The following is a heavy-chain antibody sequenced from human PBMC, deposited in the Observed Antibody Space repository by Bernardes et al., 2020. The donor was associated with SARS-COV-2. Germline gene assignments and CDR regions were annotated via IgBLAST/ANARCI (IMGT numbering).Heavy chain of an antibody. CDR1: GFTFSSYG. Sequence: GRSLRLCCAASGFTFSSYGMHWVRRAPGKGLEWVAVISYDGSNKDYADSVKGRFTISRDNSKNTLYLQMNSLRAEDTAVYYCATAMDFWSGTDYYYYGMDVWGQGPTVTVSS. CDR2: ISYDGSNK. V-gene: IGHV3-30*03. CDR3: ATAMDFWSGTDYYYYGMDV. D-gene: IGHD3-3*01. J-gene: IGHJ6*02.